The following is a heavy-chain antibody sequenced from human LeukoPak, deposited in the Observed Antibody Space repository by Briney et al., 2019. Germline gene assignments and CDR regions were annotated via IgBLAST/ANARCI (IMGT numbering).Heavy chain of an antibody. CDR1: GGTFSSYT. V-gene: IGHV1-69*02. CDR2: IIPILGIA. D-gene: IGHD3-3*01. J-gene: IGHJ5*02. Sequence: SVKVSCKASGGTFSSYTISWVRQAPGQGLEWMGRIIPILGIANYAQKFQGRVTITADKSTSTAYMELSSLRSEDTAVYYCARVRGIFGVVITSYNWFDPWGQGTLVTVPS. CDR3: ARVRGIFGVVITSYNWFDP.